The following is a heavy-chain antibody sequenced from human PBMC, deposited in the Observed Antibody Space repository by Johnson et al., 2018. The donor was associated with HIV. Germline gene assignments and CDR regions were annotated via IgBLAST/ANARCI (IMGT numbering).Heavy chain of an antibody. V-gene: IGHV3-66*01. CDR2: IYSGSNT. CDR3: ARAVGAGGI. Sequence: VQLVESGGGVVQPGRSLRLSCAASGFTFSNAWMNWVRQAPGKGLEWVSVIYSGSNTYYADSVKGRFTISRDNSKNTLYLQMNSLRAEDTAVYYCARAVGAGGIWGQGTMVTVSS. J-gene: IGHJ3*02. CDR1: GFTFSNAW. D-gene: IGHD1-26*01.